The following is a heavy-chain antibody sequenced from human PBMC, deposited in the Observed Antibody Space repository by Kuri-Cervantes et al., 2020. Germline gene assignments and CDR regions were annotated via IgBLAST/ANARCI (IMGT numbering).Heavy chain of an antibody. Sequence: GGSLRLSCAASGFTFSSYAMSWVRQAPGKGVEWVSAISGSGGSKYYADSVKGRFTISRENAKNSLYLQMNSLRAGETAVYYCARAVRGYSYGFLLSSGAYGMDVWGQGTTVTVSS. D-gene: IGHD5-18*01. CDR3: ARAVRGYSYGFLLSSGAYGMDV. CDR1: GFTFSSYA. J-gene: IGHJ6*02. V-gene: IGHV3-23*01. CDR2: ISGSGGSK.